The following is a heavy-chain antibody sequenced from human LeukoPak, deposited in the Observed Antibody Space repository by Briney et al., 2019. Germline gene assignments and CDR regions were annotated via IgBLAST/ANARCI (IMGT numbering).Heavy chain of an antibody. D-gene: IGHD6-13*01. Sequence: ASVKVSCKASGYTFTSYDTNWVRQATGQGLEWMGWMSPNSGNTGYAQKFQGRVTMTRNASISTAYMELSSLRSDDTAVYYCARGGGSTWTQRGYFQHWGQGTLVTVSS. CDR1: GYTFTSYD. CDR3: ARGGGSTWTQRGYFQH. CDR2: MSPNSGNT. J-gene: IGHJ1*01. V-gene: IGHV1-8*01.